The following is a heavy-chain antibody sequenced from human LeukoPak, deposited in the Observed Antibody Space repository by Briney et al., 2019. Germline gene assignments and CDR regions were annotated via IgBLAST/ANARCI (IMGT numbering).Heavy chain of an antibody. D-gene: IGHD3-9*01. CDR1: GGSISSSSYY. CDR2: INHSGST. Sequence: PSETLSLTCTVSGGSISSSSYYWGWIRQPPGKGLEWIGEINHSGSTNYNPSLKSRVTISVDTSKNQFSLKLSSVTAADTAVYYCARHFYFDWLPFDYWGQGTLVTVSS. CDR3: ARHFYFDWLPFDY. V-gene: IGHV4-39*01. J-gene: IGHJ4*02.